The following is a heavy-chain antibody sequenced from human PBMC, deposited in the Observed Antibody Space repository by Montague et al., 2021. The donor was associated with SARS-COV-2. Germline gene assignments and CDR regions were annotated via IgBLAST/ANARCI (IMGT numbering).Heavy chain of an antibody. CDR2: IRPDGTST. CDR3: VRPLWFGDSDYYFES. J-gene: IGHJ4*02. CDR1: GFTFRSYF. V-gene: IGHV3-74*01. Sequence: SLRLSCAASGFTFRSYFMHWVRQVPGRGLVWISRIRPDGTSTHYAASVKGRFIISRDNAKNTLSLEMTNLRVDDTAIYYCVRPLWFGDSDYYFESWGQGTLVSVSS. D-gene: IGHD3-10*01.